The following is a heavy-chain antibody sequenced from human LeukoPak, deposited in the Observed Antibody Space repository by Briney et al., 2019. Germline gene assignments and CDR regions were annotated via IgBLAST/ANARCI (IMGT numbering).Heavy chain of an antibody. Sequence: GSVKVSCKVPGYTLTELSMHWVRQAPGKGLEWMGGFDPEDGETIYAQKFQGRVTMTEDTSTDTAYMELSSLRSEDTAVYYCATPPYCSSTSCHDYWGQGTLVTVSS. J-gene: IGHJ4*02. CDR2: FDPEDGET. CDR1: GYTLTELS. V-gene: IGHV1-24*01. D-gene: IGHD2-2*01. CDR3: ATPPYCSSTSCHDY.